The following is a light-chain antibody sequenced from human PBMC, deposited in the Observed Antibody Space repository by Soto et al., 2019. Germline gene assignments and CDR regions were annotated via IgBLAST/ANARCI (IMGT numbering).Light chain of an antibody. CDR2: GAS. CDR3: QQYNNWPIT. CDR1: QSVSSN. Sequence: ILMTQSPCTLSVSPGDRATLSCRASQSVSSNLAWYQQKPGQAPRLLIYGASTRATGIPARFSGSGSGTEFTLTISSLQSEDFAVYYCQQYNNWPITFGQGTRLEIK. V-gene: IGKV3-15*01. J-gene: IGKJ5*01.